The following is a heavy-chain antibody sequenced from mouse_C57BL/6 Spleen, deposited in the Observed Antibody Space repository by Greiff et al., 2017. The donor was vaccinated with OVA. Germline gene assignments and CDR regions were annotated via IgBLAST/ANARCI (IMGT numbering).Heavy chain of an antibody. Sequence: VQLQQSGAELVKPGASVKLSCKASGYTFTEYTIHWVKQRSGQGLEWIGWFYPGSGSIKYNEKFKDKATLTADKSSSTVYMELSRLTSEDSAVYFCARHESGDYYVSSYPAWFAYWGQGTLVTVSA. CDR1: GYTFTEYT. CDR3: ARHESGDYYVSSYPAWFAY. J-gene: IGHJ3*01. V-gene: IGHV1-62-2*01. D-gene: IGHD1-1*01. CDR2: FYPGSGSI.